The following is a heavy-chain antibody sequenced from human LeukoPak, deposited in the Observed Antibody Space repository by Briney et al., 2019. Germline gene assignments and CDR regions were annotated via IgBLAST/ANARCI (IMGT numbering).Heavy chain of an antibody. D-gene: IGHD3-3*01. Sequence: GGSLRLSCAASGFTFSSYAMSWVRQAPGKGLEWVSAISGSGGSTYYADSVKGRFTISRDNSKNTLYPQMNSLRAEDTAVYYCAKDGAYYDFWSGYPTHYYYYYMDVWGKGTTVTVSS. CDR2: ISGSGGST. CDR1: GFTFSSYA. J-gene: IGHJ6*03. CDR3: AKDGAYYDFWSGYPTHYYYYYMDV. V-gene: IGHV3-23*01.